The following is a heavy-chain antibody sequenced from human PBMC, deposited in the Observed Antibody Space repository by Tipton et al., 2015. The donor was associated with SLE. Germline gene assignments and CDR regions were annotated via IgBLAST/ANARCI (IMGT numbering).Heavy chain of an antibody. V-gene: IGHV1-18*01. CDR2: VSAYTPNA. Sequence: QLVQSGAEVKKPGASVKVSCKASGYTFTIYGTSWVRQAPGQGLEWMGWVSAYTPNANYAQNLQGRVTMTTDTSTNTAYMELRSLRSDDTAVYYCARAQSAAAGFDSWGQGTLVTVSS. D-gene: IGHD6-13*01. J-gene: IGHJ4*02. CDR1: GYTFTIYG. CDR3: ARAQSAAAGFDS.